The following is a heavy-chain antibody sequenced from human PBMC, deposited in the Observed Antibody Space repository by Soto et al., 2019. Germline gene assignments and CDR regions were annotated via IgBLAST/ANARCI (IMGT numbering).Heavy chain of an antibody. CDR2: ISASSSYT. J-gene: IGHJ4*02. CDR3: AFSPRPGGTGFDY. D-gene: IGHD1-26*01. CDR1: GLTLSDYY. V-gene: IGHV3-11*06. Sequence: PGGSLRLSFAVSGLTLSDYYLNCRRQAPGKGPEGFSYISASSSYTNYADSVQGRFTISRDNAKNSVYLQMNSLRAEDTAVYYCAFSPRPGGTGFDYWGQGT.